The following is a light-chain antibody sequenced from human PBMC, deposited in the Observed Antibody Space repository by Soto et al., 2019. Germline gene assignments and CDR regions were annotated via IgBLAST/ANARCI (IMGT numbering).Light chain of an antibody. J-gene: IGKJ4*01. CDR2: AAS. V-gene: IGKV3-11*01. Sequence: EIVMTQSPATLSLSPGEGITLSCMASQSVGRTLAWYQQKPGQAPRLLIYAASSRATGIPDRFSGSGSGTDFSLTISSLEPEDFAVYYCQQRSSWPLTCGGGTKVDNK. CDR1: QSVGRT. CDR3: QQRSSWPLT.